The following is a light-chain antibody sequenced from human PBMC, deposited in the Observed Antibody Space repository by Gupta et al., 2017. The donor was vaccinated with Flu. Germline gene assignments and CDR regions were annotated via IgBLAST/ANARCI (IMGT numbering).Light chain of an antibody. V-gene: IGLV1-51*01. CDR1: SSDIGNHD. CDR2: DNH. Sequence: QSVLTHPPSVSAAPGQKVTIPCSGTSSDIGNHDVSWYKHVPGTAPRLLIYDNHKRPSGIPDRVAASKSGTSATLGISGLQTGDEGDYYCATWDAGLRGVFGGGTRLTVL. J-gene: IGLJ2*01. CDR3: ATWDAGLRGV.